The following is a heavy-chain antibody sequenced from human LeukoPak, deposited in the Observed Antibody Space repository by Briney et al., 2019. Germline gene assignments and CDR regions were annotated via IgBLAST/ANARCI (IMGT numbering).Heavy chain of an antibody. CDR3: ARSTAGAARHDS. D-gene: IGHD1-26*01. CDR2: IYYSGST. V-gene: IGHV4-59*12. J-gene: IGHJ4*02. Sequence: PSETLSLTCTVSGGSISSYYWSWIRQPPGKGLEWIGYIYYSGSTNYNPSLKSRVTISVDTSKNQFSLKLSSVTAADTAVYYCARSTAGAARHDSWGQGTLVTVSS. CDR1: GGSISSYY.